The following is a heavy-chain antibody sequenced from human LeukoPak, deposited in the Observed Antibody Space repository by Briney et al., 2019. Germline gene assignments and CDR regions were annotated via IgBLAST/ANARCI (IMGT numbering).Heavy chain of an antibody. D-gene: IGHD4-23*01. V-gene: IGHV1-69*04. CDR2: IVPILGIA. Sequence: SVKVSCKASGGTFSSYAISWVRQAPGQGLEWMGRIVPILGIANYAQKFQGRVTITADKSTSTAYMELSSLRSEDTAVYYCARDDHGGNSYYYYGMDVWGQGTTVTVSS. J-gene: IGHJ6*02. CDR3: ARDDHGGNSYYYYGMDV. CDR1: GGTFSSYA.